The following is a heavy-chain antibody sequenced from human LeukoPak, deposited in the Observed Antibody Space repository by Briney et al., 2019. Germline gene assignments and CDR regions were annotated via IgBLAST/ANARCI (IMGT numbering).Heavy chain of an antibody. CDR3: AKDSATAYYYMDV. J-gene: IGHJ6*03. Sequence: GGSLRLSCAASGFTFDDYTMYWVRQAPGKGLEWVSLISWDGGSTYYADSVKGRFTISRDNSKNSLYLQMNSLRTEDTALYYCAKDSATAYYYMDVWGKGTTVTVSS. D-gene: IGHD5-12*01. V-gene: IGHV3-43*01. CDR1: GFTFDDYT. CDR2: ISWDGGST.